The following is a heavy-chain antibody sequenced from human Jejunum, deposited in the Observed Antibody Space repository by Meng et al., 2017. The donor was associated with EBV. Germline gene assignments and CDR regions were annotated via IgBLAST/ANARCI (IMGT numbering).Heavy chain of an antibody. CDR1: GYTFIDYH. CDR2: LNPNNGAT. V-gene: IGHV1-46*01. D-gene: IGHD5-12*01. Sequence: QGQLVQAGAEGKKPGASVKLSCKTSGYTFIDYHIHWVRQAPGQGLEWMGILNPNNGATSYAQRIRGRVTMTRDTSTSTVYMELSSLRSEDTALYYCVGEIVAPYSFDQWGQGTLVTVSS. CDR3: VGEIVAPYSFDQ. J-gene: IGHJ4*02.